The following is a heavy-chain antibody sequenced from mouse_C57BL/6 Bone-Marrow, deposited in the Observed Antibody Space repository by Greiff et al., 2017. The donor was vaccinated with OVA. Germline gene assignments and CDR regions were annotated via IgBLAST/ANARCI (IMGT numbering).Heavy chain of an antibody. CDR2: ISDGGSYT. V-gene: IGHV5-4*03. CDR3: ARVGYGSSYWFAY. J-gene: IGHJ3*01. D-gene: IGHD1-1*01. Sequence: EVKVVESGGGLVKPGGSLKLSCAASGFTFSSYAMSWVRQTPEKRLEWVATISDGGSYTYYPDNVKGRFTISRDNAKNNLYLQMSHLKSEDTAMYYCARVGYGSSYWFAYWGQGTLVTVSA. CDR1: GFTFSSYA.